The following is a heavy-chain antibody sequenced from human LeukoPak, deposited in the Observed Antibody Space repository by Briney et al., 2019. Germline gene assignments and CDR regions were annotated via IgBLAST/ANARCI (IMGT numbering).Heavy chain of an antibody. D-gene: IGHD3-3*01. J-gene: IGHJ4*02. Sequence: GGSLRLSCAASGFTFSSYAMSWVRQAPGKGLEWVSAISGSGGSTYYADSAKGRFTISRDNSKNTLYLQMNSLRAEDTAVYYCAKDHDFWSGYSSWGQGTLVTVSS. CDR2: ISGSGGST. V-gene: IGHV3-23*01. CDR1: GFTFSSYA. CDR3: AKDHDFWSGYSS.